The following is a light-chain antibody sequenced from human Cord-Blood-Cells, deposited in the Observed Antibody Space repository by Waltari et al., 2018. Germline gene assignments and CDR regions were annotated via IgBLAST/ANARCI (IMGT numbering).Light chain of an antibody. CDR1: QSISSY. J-gene: IGKJ4*01. Sequence: DIQMTQSPSSLSASVGDRVTITCRASQSISSYLNWYQQKPGKAPKLLIYAASSLQSGVPSRFSGSGSGTDFTVTISNLQPEDFATYYCQQSYSTPLTFGGGTKVEIK. CDR3: QQSYSTPLT. CDR2: AAS. V-gene: IGKV1-39*01.